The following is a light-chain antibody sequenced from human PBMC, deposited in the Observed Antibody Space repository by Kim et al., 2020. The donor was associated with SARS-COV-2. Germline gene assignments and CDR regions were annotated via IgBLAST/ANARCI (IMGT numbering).Light chain of an antibody. CDR2: GEN. CDR3: NSRDSSGNSYF. J-gene: IGLJ1*01. CDR1: SLRTYY. V-gene: IGLV3-19*01. Sequence: ALGQTVRITCQGDSLRTYYASWYKQKPGQAPVLVIYGENNRPSGIPDRFSGSSSGNTASLTITGAQVEDEADYFCNSRDSSGNSYFFGTGTKVTVL.